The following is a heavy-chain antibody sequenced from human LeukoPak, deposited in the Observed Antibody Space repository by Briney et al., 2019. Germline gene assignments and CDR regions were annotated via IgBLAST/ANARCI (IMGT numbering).Heavy chain of an antibody. D-gene: IGHD3-22*01. CDR3: SRRKYAYDRNGFYTENFFDT. CDR2: TWHTGSA. V-gene: IGHV4-38-2*01. J-gene: IGHJ4*02. Sequence: SGTLSLTCSVSGSSITTDFYWAWIRQPPGKGLEWIADTWHTGSAYFNPSLKSRVTMSVDTSKNQLSLRLTSVTAADTAVYFCSRRKYAYDRNGFYTENFFDTWGLGTLVTVSS. CDR1: GSSITTDFY.